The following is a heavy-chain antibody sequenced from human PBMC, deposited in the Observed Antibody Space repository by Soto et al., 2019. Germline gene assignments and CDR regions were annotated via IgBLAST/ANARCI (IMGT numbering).Heavy chain of an antibody. CDR1: GFTFSGYA. J-gene: IGHJ4*02. V-gene: IGHV3-23*01. Sequence: GGSLRLSCAASGFTFSGYAMSWVRQAPGKGLEWVSGISGSGGSTYYADSVKGRFTISRDDSKNTLYLQMNSLRAEDTAIFYCARDPFGYYVNYFDNWGQGTLVTVSS. CDR3: ARDPFGYYVNYFDN. D-gene: IGHD1-26*01. CDR2: ISGSGGST.